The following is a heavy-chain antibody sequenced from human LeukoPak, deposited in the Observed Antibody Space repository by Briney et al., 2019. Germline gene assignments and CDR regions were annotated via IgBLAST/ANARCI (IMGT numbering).Heavy chain of an antibody. CDR2: IYYSGST. J-gene: IGHJ4*02. CDR3: ARGAYSFDY. V-gene: IGHV4-59*01. CDR1: GGSISTYY. Sequence: SETLSLTCTVSGGSISTYYWSWIRQPPGKGLEWIGYIYYSGSTHYNPSLKSRVTISVDTSKNQFSLKLSSVTAADTAVYYCARGAYSFDYWGQGTLVTVSS.